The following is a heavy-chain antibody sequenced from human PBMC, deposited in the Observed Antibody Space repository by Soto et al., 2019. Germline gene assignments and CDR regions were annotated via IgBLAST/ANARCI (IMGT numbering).Heavy chain of an antibody. CDR2: VYWDHDK. CDR3: ANNPDDANWVAP. D-gene: IGHD1-1*01. Sequence: QIALKESGPTLVKPTQNLTLTCTFSGFSLTTPTVGVGWNRQPPGKALEWLAFVYWDHDKRYSPSLKTRPTLTKDSSENRVVLTMTDMDPADTGTYYCANNPDDANWVAPWGHGARVTVSS. V-gene: IGHV2-5*02. J-gene: IGHJ5*02. CDR1: GFSLTTPTVG.